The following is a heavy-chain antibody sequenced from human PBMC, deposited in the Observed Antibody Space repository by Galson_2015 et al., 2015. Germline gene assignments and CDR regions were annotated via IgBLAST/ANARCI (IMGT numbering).Heavy chain of an antibody. CDR2: ISWNSGSI. CDR3: AKDIGD. V-gene: IGHV3-9*01. J-gene: IGHJ4*02. Sequence: SLRLSCAASGFTFDDYAMHWVRHAPGKGLEWVSGISWNSGSIGYADSVKGRFTISRDNAKNSLYLQMNSLRAEDTALYYCAKDIGDWGQGTLVTVSS. CDR1: GFTFDDYA.